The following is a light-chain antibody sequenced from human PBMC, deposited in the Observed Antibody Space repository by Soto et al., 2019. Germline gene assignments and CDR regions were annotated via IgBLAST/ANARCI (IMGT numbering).Light chain of an antibody. CDR2: VAS. J-gene: IGKJ5*01. Sequence: EIVLAQSPGTLSLSPGERATLSCRASQSVSDSFLAWYQQKPGQAPRLLIYVASSRATGIPDRFSGSGSGTDFTLTISRLEPEDFAVYYCQQYGSSPITSGQGTRLEIK. CDR1: QSVSDSF. CDR3: QQYGSSPIT. V-gene: IGKV3-20*01.